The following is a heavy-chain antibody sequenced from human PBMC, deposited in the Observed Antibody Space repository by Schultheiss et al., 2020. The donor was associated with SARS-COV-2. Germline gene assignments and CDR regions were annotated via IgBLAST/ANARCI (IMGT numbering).Heavy chain of an antibody. CDR1: GFTFSSYA. J-gene: IGHJ4*02. CDR2: ISYDGSNI. D-gene: IGHD6-19*01. V-gene: IGHV3-30*04. CDR3: ATAPYTSGWFDY. Sequence: GGSLRLSCAASGFTFSSYAMHWVRQAPGKGLEWVAVISYDGSNIYYADSVKGRFTISRDNSKNTLYLQMNSLRAEDTAVYYCATAPYTSGWFDYWGRGTLVTVSS.